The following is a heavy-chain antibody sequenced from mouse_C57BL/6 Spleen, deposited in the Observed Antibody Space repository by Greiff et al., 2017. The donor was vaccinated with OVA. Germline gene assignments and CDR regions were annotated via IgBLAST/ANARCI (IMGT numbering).Heavy chain of an antibody. Sequence: QVQLKQSGAELVRPGASVTLSCKASGYTFTDYEMHWVKQTPVHGLEWIGAIDPETGGTAYNQKFKGKAILTADKSSSTAYMELRSLTSEDSAVYYCTRANWDAWFAYWGKGTLVTVSA. CDR2: IDPETGGT. CDR3: TRANWDAWFAY. J-gene: IGHJ3*01. V-gene: IGHV1-15*01. CDR1: GYTFTDYE. D-gene: IGHD4-1*01.